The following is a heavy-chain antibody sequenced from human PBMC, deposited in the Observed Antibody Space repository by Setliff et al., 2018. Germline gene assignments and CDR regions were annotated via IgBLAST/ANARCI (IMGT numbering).Heavy chain of an antibody. Sequence: SETLSLTCAASGGTFSYYYWTWIRQPPGKGLEWVGEINHTGTTKYNPSLQSRVTISIDTSKDQFSLTVTSVTAADTAMYYCARGRNVAARLLDSWGQGTLVIVSS. CDR3: ARGRNVAARLLDS. CDR2: INHTGTT. D-gene: IGHD6-6*01. J-gene: IGHJ4*02. V-gene: IGHV4-34*01. CDR1: GGTFSYYY.